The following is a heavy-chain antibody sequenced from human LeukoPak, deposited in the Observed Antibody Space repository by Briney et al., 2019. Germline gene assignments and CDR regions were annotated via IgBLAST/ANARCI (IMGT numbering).Heavy chain of an antibody. D-gene: IGHD7-27*01. CDR2: IYYSGST. J-gene: IGHJ4*02. CDR1: GGSISSYY. CDR3: AMTNWGTDSDY. V-gene: IGHV4-59*08. Sequence: PSETLSLTCTVSGGSISSYYWSWIRQPPGKGLEWIGYIYYSGSTNYNPSLKSRVTISVDTSKNQFSLKLSSVTAADTAVYYCAMTNWGTDSDYWGQGTLVTVSS.